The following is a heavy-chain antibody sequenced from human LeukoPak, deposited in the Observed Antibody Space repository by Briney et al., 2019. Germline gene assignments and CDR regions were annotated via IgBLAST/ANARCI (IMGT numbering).Heavy chain of an antibody. D-gene: IGHD3-10*01. CDR1: GRSFTFGNNY. Sequence: SETLSLTCRVSGRSFTFGNNYWGWIRQPPGKGLEWIGSIHYSGSPYYTPSLKSRVTISVDTSKNHLSLNLGSVTAADTAVYYCARYCGSSCRHYSGSGSYTISLAWDYWGQGTLVSVCS. V-gene: IGHV4-39*02. J-gene: IGHJ4*02. CDR3: ARYCGSSCRHYSGSGSYTISLAWDY. CDR2: IHYSGSP.